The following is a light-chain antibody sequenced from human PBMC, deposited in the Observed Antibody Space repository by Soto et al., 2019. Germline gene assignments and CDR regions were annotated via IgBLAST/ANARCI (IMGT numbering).Light chain of an antibody. CDR3: CSYAGSSTVI. Sequence: QSVLTQPRSVSGSPGQSVTISCTGTSSDVGGHNFVSWYQQHPGIAPKLMIYDVNERPSGVPDRFSGSKSGNTASLTISGLQAEDEADYYCCSYAGSSTVIFGGGTKVTVL. CDR1: SSDVGGHNF. J-gene: IGLJ2*01. V-gene: IGLV2-11*01. CDR2: DVN.